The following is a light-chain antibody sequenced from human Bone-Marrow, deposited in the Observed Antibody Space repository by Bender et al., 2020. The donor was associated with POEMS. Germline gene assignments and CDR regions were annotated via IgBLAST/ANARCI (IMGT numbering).Light chain of an antibody. CDR1: SIGTKG. J-gene: IGLJ3*02. CDR2: DDR. CDR3: SSYAGSNNFRV. V-gene: IGLV3-21*02. Sequence: SYVLTQPPSVSVAPGQTASISCGGNSIGTKGVHWYQQKPGQAPVLVVYDDRNRPSGVPDRFSGSKSGNTASLTVSGLQAEDEADYYCSSYAGSNNFRVFGGGTKLTVL.